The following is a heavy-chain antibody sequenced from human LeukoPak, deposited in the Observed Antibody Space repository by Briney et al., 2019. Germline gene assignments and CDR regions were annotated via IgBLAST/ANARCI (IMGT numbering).Heavy chain of an antibody. CDR1: GYTFTSNY. J-gene: IGHJ3*02. D-gene: IGHD1-26*01. Sequence: ASVKVSCKAFGYTFTSNYMHWVRQAPGQGPEWMGIINPSGGSTSYAQKFQGRVTMTRDMSTSTVYMELSSLRSEDTAVYYCAREGAQNAFDIWAKGQWSPSLQ. CDR2: INPSGGST. CDR3: AREGAQNAFDI. V-gene: IGHV1-46*01.